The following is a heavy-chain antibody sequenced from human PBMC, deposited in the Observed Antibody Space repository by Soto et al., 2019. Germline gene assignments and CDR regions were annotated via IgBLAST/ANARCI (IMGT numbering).Heavy chain of an antibody. D-gene: IGHD3-3*01. CDR2: ISYDGSNK. J-gene: IGHJ6*02. CDR3: ARVLSVTYYDFWSGYSDGMDV. V-gene: IGHV3-30-3*01. Sequence: GGSLRLSCAASGFTFSSYAMHWVRQAPGKGLEWVAVISYDGSNKYYADSVKGRFTISRDNSKNTLYLQMNSLRAEDTAVYYCARVLSVTYYDFWSGYSDGMDVWGQGTTVTVSS. CDR1: GFTFSSYA.